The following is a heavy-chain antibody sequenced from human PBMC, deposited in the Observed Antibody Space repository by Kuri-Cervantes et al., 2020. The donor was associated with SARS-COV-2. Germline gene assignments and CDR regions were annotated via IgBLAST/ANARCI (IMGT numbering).Heavy chain of an antibody. V-gene: IGHV4-39*01. CDR3: ARFSSSLDY. CDR1: GGSISSSSYY. D-gene: IGHD6-13*01. Sequence: SETLSLTCTVSGGSISSSSYYWGWIRQPPGKGLEWIGSIDYSGSTYYNPSLTCRVTISVDTSKNQFSLKLSSVTAADTAVYYCARFSSSLDYWGQGTLVTVSS. J-gene: IGHJ4*02. CDR2: IDYSGST.